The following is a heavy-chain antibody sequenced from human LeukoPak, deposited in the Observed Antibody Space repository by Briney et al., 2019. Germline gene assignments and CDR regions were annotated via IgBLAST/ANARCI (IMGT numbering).Heavy chain of an antibody. CDR1: GFTFSSYA. CDR2: ISYDGSNK. D-gene: IGHD2-2*01. J-gene: IGHJ6*03. Sequence: GGSLRLSCAASGFTFSSYAMHWVRQAPGKGLEWVAVISYDGSNKYYADSVKGRFTISRDNSKNTLYLQMNSLRAEDTAVYYCARGAPTPALYYYYYYYMDVWGKGTTVTVSS. CDR3: ARGAPTPALYYYYYYYMDV. V-gene: IGHV3-30*01.